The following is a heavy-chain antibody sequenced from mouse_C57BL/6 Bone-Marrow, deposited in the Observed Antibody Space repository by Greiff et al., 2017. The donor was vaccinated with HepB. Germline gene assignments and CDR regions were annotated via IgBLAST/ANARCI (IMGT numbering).Heavy chain of an antibody. CDR3: ARSPITTAVSMDY. V-gene: IGHV1-69*01. Sequence: QVQLQQPGAELVMPGASVKLSCKASGYTFTSYWMHWVKQRPGQGLEWIGVIDPSDSYTNYNQKFKGKSTLTVDKSSSTAYMQLSSLTSEDSAVYYCARSPITTAVSMDYWCQGTSVTVSS. CDR2: IDPSDSYT. J-gene: IGHJ4*01. D-gene: IGHD1-2*01. CDR1: GYTFTSYW.